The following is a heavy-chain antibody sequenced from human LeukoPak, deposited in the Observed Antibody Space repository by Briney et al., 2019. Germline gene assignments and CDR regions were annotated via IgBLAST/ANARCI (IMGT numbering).Heavy chain of an antibody. Sequence: GGSLTLSCAASGFTFSSYAMSWVRQAPGKGLEWLSAISGSGGSTYYADSVKGRFTISRDNSKNTLYLQMNSLRAEDTGVYYCAKDQAMVRGVIITYFDYWGQGTLVTVSS. D-gene: IGHD3-10*01. CDR3: AKDQAMVRGVIITYFDY. J-gene: IGHJ4*02. CDR2: ISGSGGST. V-gene: IGHV3-23*01. CDR1: GFTFSSYA.